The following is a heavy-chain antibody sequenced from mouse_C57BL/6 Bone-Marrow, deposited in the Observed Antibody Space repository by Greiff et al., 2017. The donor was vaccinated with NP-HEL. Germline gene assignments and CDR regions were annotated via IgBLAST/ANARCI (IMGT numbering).Heavy chain of an antibody. Sequence: VMLQQSGAELVRPGTSVKMSCKASGYTFTNYWIGWAKQRPGHGLEWIGDIYPGGGYTNYNEKFKGKATLTADKSSSTAYMQFSSLTSEDAAIYYCARSKAYLWFAYWGQGTLVTVSA. D-gene: IGHD5-5*01. J-gene: IGHJ3*01. CDR1: GYTFTNYW. CDR2: IYPGGGYT. CDR3: ARSKAYLWFAY. V-gene: IGHV1-63*01.